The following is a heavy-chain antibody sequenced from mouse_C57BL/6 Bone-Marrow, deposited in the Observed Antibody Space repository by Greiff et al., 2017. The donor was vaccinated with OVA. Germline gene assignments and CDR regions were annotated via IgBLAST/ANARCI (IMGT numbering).Heavy chain of an antibody. J-gene: IGHJ2*01. CDR1: GYSFTGYF. Sequence: VQLQQSGPELVKPGDSVKISCKASGYSFTGYFMNWVMQSHGKSLEWIGRINPYNGDTFYNQKFKGKATLTVDKSSSTAHMELRSLTSEDSAVYYCAREGATVVATDYDYWGQGTPLTVSA. V-gene: IGHV1-20*01. CDR3: AREGATVVATDYDY. D-gene: IGHD1-1*01. CDR2: INPYNGDT.